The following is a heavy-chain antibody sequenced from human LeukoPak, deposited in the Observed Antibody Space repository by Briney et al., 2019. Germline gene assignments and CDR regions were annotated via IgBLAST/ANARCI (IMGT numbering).Heavy chain of an antibody. V-gene: IGHV1-18*01. D-gene: IGHD6-6*01. CDR3: AREGGIARPPYLYYYIDV. CDR1: GYTFNNHD. CDR2: INTYSANT. J-gene: IGHJ6*03. Sequence: GASVKVSCKASGYTFNNHDINWVGQAAGRGLEWMGWINTYSANTNYAQEFQDRVIMTTDTSTSTAYMELRSLRSDDTAVYYCAREGGIARPPYLYYYIDVWGKGTTVTVSS.